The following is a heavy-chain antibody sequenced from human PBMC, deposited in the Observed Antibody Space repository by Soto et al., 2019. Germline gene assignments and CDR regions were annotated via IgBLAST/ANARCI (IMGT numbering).Heavy chain of an antibody. CDR3: ARLDYDILSGYYMAY. CDR2: IYDSENT. V-gene: IGHV4-30-4*01. J-gene: IGHJ4*02. D-gene: IGHD3-9*01. CDR1: GASITSSDYY. Sequence: SETLSLTCTVSGASITSSDYYWSWIRQPPGKGLEWIGYIYDSENTYYNPSLKSRITISADTSKNQFSLKLSSVTAADTALYYCARLDYDILSGYYMAYWGQGTLVTVSS.